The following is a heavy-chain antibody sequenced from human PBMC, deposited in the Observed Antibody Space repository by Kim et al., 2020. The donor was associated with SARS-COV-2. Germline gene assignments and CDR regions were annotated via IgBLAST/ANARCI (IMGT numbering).Heavy chain of an antibody. J-gene: IGHJ4*02. Sequence: GGSLRLSCAASGFTFSSYGMHWVRQAPGKGLEWVAVIWYDGSNKYYADSVKGRFTISRDNSKNTLYLQMNSLRAEDTAVYYCAKMRVVVATSPFDYWGQGTLVTVSS. CDR1: GFTFSSYG. CDR2: IWYDGSNK. V-gene: IGHV3-33*06. D-gene: IGHD2-21*01. CDR3: AKMRVVVATSPFDY.